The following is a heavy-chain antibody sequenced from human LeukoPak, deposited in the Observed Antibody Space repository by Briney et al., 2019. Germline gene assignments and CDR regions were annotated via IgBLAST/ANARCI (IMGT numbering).Heavy chain of an antibody. V-gene: IGHV3-9*01. CDR2: ISWNSGSI. D-gene: IGHD6-19*01. Sequence: GGSLRLSCAASGFTFEDYAMHWVRQAPGKGLEWVSGISWNSGSIGYADSVKGRFTISRDNAKNSLYLQMNSLRAEDTAVYYCAKDPYAVAGTIYWGQGTLVTVSS. J-gene: IGHJ4*02. CDR1: GFTFEDYA. CDR3: AKDPYAVAGTIY.